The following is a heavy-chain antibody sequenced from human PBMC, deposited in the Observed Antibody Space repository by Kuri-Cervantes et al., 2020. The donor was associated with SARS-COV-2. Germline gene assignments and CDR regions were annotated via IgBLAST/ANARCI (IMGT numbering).Heavy chain of an antibody. Sequence: GGSLRLSGAVSGFTFTGHAMHWVRQAPGKGLEWVALISYDGSNKFYADSVKGRFTISRDNSKNTLYLQMNSLRAEDTAVYYCARGIQMLRRAEYFQHWGQGTLVTVSS. CDR1: GFTFTGHA. CDR3: ARGIQMLRRAEYFQH. J-gene: IGHJ1*01. D-gene: IGHD5-18*01. CDR2: ISYDGSNK. V-gene: IGHV3-30*03.